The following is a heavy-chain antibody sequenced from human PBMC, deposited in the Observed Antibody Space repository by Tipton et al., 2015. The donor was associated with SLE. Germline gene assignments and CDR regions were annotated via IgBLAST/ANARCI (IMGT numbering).Heavy chain of an antibody. J-gene: IGHJ6*03. CDR2: IYPDDSET. CDR3: ASRGDYPALRHSGYYIDV. Sequence: QLVQSGAELKKPGESLKISCRATGYNFGNHWIAWVRQRPGKGLEWMGIIYPDDSETRYNPSFQGHVTISGDTSINTAYLHWSSREASDTATYYCASRGDYPALRHSGYYIDVWGSGTTVTVSS. CDR1: GYNFGNHW. D-gene: IGHD3-10*01. V-gene: IGHV5-51*03.